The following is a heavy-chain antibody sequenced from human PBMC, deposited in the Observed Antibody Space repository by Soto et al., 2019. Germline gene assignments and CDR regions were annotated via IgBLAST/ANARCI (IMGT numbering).Heavy chain of an antibody. J-gene: IGHJ4*02. CDR2: INSDGSST. Sequence: PGGSLRLSCAASGFTFSNYWMHWVRQAPGKGLVWVSRINSDGSSTYYADSVKGRFTISRDNGKKTVYLQMNSLRAEDTAVYYCAREGDSSVFADYWGQGTLVTVSS. V-gene: IGHV3-74*01. CDR1: GFTFSNYW. D-gene: IGHD3-22*01. CDR3: AREGDSSVFADY.